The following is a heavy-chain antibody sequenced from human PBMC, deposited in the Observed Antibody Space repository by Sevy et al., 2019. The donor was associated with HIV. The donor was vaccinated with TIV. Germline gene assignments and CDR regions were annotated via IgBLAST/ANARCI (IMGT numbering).Heavy chain of an antibody. Sequence: GGSLRLSCAASGFTFSSYWMHWVRQAPGKGLVWVSRINSDGSSTSDADSVKGRFTISRDNAKNTLYLQMNSLRAEDTAVYYCARVPSTCYGINYWGQGTLVTVSS. CDR2: INSDGSST. CDR3: ARVPSTCYGINY. CDR1: GFTFSSYW. J-gene: IGHJ4*02. V-gene: IGHV3-74*01. D-gene: IGHD3-9*01.